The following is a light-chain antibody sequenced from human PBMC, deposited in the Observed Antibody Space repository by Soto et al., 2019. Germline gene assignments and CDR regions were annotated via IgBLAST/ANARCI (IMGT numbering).Light chain of an antibody. CDR1: QDIVTY. J-gene: IGKJ4*02. CDR2: DAS. V-gene: IGKV1-5*01. Sequence: IHMTQSPSTVSASVGDSVTISCRASQDIVTYLAWYQQKPGRAPKLLIFDASTLQSGVSPRFRGSGSGSEFSLTISNLQPDDAGVYFCQHYTLSSGPFGGGIRVET. CDR3: QHYTLSSGP.